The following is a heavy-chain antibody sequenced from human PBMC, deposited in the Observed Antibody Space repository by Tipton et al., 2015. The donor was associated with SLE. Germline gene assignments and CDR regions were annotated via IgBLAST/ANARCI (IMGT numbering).Heavy chain of an antibody. CDR2: THYSESS. CDR1: GGSITSSSFY. V-gene: IGHV4-61*03. Sequence: TLSLTCTVSGGSITSSSFYWAWIRQPPGKGLEWIGYTHYSESSNYNPALKSRVTMSVDTSKNHFSLKLNSVTAADTAVYYCARGSVVADDFWGQGILVTVSS. J-gene: IGHJ4*02. CDR3: ARGSVVADDF. D-gene: IGHD2-15*01.